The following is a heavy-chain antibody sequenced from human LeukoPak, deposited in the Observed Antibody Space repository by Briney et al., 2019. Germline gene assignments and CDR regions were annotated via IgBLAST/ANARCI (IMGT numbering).Heavy chain of an antibody. CDR3: AKDHRWNDAPCYFDC. CDR1: GFTFSIYA. V-gene: IGHV3-23*01. Sequence: GGSLRLSCAASGFTFSIYAMSWVRQAPGKGLEWVSGIGGVGGRTYYADSMQGRFTISRDTSRNTLYLQMNSLRVEDTAVYYCAKDHRWNDAPCYFDCWGQGTLVTVSS. CDR2: IGGVGGRT. D-gene: IGHD1-1*01. J-gene: IGHJ4*02.